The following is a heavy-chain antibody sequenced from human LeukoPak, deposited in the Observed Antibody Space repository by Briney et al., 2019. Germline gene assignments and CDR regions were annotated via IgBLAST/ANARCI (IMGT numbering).Heavy chain of an antibody. Sequence: SETLSLTCTVSGGSISSYYWSWIRQPPRKGLEWIGYIYYSGSTNYNPSLKSRVTISVDTSKNQFSLKLSSVTAADTAVYYCARDGGDDAFDIWGQGTMVTVSS. CDR1: GGSISSYY. V-gene: IGHV4-59*01. J-gene: IGHJ3*02. D-gene: IGHD3-16*01. CDR2: IYYSGST. CDR3: ARDGGDDAFDI.